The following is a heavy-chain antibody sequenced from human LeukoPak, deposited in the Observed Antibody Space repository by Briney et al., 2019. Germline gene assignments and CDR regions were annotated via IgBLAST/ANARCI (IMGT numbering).Heavy chain of an antibody. CDR1: GFTVSDYA. CDR3: AKDRSIGTYYTFDH. J-gene: IGHJ4*02. D-gene: IGHD1-26*01. Sequence: AGGSLRLSCAASGFTVSDYAMTWVRQAPGKGLEWVSSISASGVMTYYADSVKGRFTVSRDNSKNSLYLQMKSLTAADTAVYYCAKDRSIGTYYTFDHWGQGTLVSVSS. CDR2: ISASGVMT. V-gene: IGHV3-23*01.